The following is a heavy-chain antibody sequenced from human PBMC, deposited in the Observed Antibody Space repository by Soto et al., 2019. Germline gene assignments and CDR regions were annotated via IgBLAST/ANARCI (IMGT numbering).Heavy chain of an antibody. D-gene: IGHD2-2*01. V-gene: IGHV5-51*01. CDR3: ARYYCSSTSCSLGRYYYGMDV. CDR1: GYSLTSYW. Sequence: GESLKISCKGSGYSLTSYWIGWVRQMPGKGLEWMGIIYPGDSDTRYSPSFQGQVTISADKSISTAYLQWSSLKASDTAMYYCARYYCSSTSCSLGRYYYGMDVWGQGTTVTVSS. J-gene: IGHJ6*02. CDR2: IYPGDSDT.